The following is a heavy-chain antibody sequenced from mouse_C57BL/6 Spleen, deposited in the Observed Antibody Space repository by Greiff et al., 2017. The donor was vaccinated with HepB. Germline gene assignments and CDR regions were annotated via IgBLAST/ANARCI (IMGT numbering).Heavy chain of an antibody. CDR3: ARYYGYDVPFDY. CDR1: GFTFTDYY. J-gene: IGHJ2*01. D-gene: IGHD2-2*01. CDR2: IRNKANGYTT. V-gene: IGHV7-3*01. Sequence: EVHLVESGGGLVQPGGSLSLSCAASGFTFTDYYMSWVRQPPGKALEWLGFIRNKANGYTTEYSASVKGRFTISRDNSQSILYLQMNALRAEDSATYYCARYYGYDVPFDYWGQGTTLTVSS.